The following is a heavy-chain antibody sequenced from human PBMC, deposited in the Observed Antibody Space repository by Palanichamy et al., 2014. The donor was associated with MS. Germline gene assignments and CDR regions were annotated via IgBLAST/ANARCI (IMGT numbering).Heavy chain of an antibody. D-gene: IGHD3-3*01. CDR3: ARAHMPGFGGWFDS. V-gene: IGHV1-46*01. CDR1: GHSISSYY. J-gene: IGHJ5*01. Sequence: QVQLVQSGAEVKKPGASVKISCKASGHSISSYYIHWVRQAPGQGFEWMGLINPTAGTTSYAQRFQDRVTMTMDTSTSTVYMDLTTLKSEDTALYFCARAHMPGFGGWFDSWGQGTLLTVSS. CDR2: INPTAGTT.